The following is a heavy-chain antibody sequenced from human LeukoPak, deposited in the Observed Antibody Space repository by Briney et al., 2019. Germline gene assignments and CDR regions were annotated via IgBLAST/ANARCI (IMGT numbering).Heavy chain of an antibody. D-gene: IGHD3-16*02. Sequence: GASVKVSCKASGYTFTSHGINWVRQAPGQGLEWMGWISGYNGNTDYAQKFQGRVTMTTDRSTNTVYLELRSLRSDDTAVYYCARDRPTMITFGGVIIAAHWGQGTLVSVSS. J-gene: IGHJ4*02. CDR3: ARDRPTMITFGGVIIAAH. CDR1: GYTFTSHG. V-gene: IGHV1-18*01. CDR2: ISGYNGNT.